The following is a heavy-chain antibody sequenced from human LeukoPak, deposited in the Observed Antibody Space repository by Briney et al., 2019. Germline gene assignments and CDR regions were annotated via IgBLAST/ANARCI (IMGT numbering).Heavy chain of an antibody. CDR2: IYHSGST. CDR1: GYSISSGYY. CDR3: ARGDLPTIVVVPAAIGY. D-gene: IGHD2-2*01. Sequence: PSETLSLTCAVSGYSISSGYYWGWIRQPPGKGLGWIGSIYHSGSTYYNPSLKSRVTISVDTSKNQFSLKLSSVTAADTAVYYCARGDLPTIVVVPAAIGYWGQGTLVTVSS. J-gene: IGHJ4*02. V-gene: IGHV4-38-2*01.